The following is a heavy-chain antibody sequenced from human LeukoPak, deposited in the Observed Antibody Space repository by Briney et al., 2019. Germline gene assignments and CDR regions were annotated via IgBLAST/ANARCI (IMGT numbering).Heavy chain of an antibody. J-gene: IGHJ5*02. CDR3: ARAGTTAVTKGRFDP. Sequence: ASVKVSCKASGYTFTSYGITWVRQAPGQGLEWMGWISAYNGNTNYAQKLQGRVTMTTDTSTSTAYMELRSLRSDDTAVYYCARAGTTAVTKGRFDPWGQGTLVTVSS. CDR2: ISAYNGNT. CDR1: GYTFTSYG. V-gene: IGHV1-18*01. D-gene: IGHD4-17*01.